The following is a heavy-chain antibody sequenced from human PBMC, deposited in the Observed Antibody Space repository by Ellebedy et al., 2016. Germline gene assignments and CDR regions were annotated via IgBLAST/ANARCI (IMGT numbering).Heavy chain of an antibody. CDR3: ARVPRCSGGSCYSGWFDY. J-gene: IGHJ4*02. CDR2: INNEGTST. D-gene: IGHD2-15*01. V-gene: IGHV3-74*01. CDR1: GFTFSSKW. Sequence: GESLKISXAASGFTFSSKWMHWVRQAPGKGLVWVARINNEGTSTSYADSVKGRFTISRDNAKNTLYLQMNSLRADDTAVYYCARVPRCSGGSCYSGWFDYWGQGTLVTVAS.